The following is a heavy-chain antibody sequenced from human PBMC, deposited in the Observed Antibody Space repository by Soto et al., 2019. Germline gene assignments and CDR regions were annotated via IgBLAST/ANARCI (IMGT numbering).Heavy chain of an antibody. V-gene: IGHV3-30*03. Sequence: QVQLVESGGGVVQPGRSLRLSCGASGFKFSTYGMHWVRQAPGKGLEWVAAISYDGNNKDYADSVKGRFTISRDNSRNTSYLQMNSLRAADTAVFYCVKGLVGSVFGVQDYYFGMDVWGQGTTVAVSS. CDR1: GFKFSTYG. J-gene: IGHJ6*02. CDR3: VKGLVGSVFGVQDYYFGMDV. D-gene: IGHD1-26*01. CDR2: ISYDGNNK.